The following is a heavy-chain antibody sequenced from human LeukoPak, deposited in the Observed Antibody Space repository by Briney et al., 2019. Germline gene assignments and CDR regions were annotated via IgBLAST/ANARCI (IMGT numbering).Heavy chain of an antibody. CDR1: GGSISSYY. CDR2: IYYSGST. J-gene: IGHJ4*02. D-gene: IGHD6-13*01. CDR3: ARGYSNSPRD. Sequence: SETLSLTCTVSGGSISSYYWSWIRQPPGKGLEWIGYIYYSGSTNYNPSLKSRVTISVDTSKNQFSLRLSSVTAADTALYYCARGYSNSPRDWGQGTLVTASS. V-gene: IGHV4-59*12.